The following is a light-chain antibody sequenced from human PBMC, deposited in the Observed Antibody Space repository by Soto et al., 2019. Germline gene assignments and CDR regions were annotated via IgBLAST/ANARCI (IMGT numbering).Light chain of an antibody. J-gene: IGLJ1*01. CDR2: EVS. CDR3: SSYAGSNILYV. V-gene: IGLV2-8*01. Sequence: QSALTQPPSASGSPGQSVTISCTGTSSDVGGYNYVSWYQQHPGKAPKLMIYEVSKRPSGVPDRFSGSKSDNTASLTVSGLQPEDEADYYCSSYAGSNILYVFGTGTKLTVL. CDR1: SSDVGGYNY.